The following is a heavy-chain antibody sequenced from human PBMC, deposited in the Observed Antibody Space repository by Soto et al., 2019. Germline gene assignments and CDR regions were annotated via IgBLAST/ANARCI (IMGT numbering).Heavy chain of an antibody. Sequence: GESLKISCKGSGYSFTSYWISWVRQMPGKGLEWMGRIDPSDSYTNYSPSFQGHVTISADKSISTAYLQWSSLKASDTAMYYCARHEWVRGYYYYGMDVWGQGTTVTVSS. V-gene: IGHV5-10-1*01. CDR2: IDPSDSYT. J-gene: IGHJ6*02. D-gene: IGHD1-26*01. CDR1: GYSFTSYW. CDR3: ARHEWVRGYYYYGMDV.